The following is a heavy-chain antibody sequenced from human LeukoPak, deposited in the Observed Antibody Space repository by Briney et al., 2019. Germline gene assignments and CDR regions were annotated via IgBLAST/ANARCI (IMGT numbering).Heavy chain of an antibody. CDR1: SGSISSSSYY. CDR2: IYYSGST. J-gene: IGHJ4*02. V-gene: IGHV4-39*01. D-gene: IGHD1-26*01. CDR3: ARHGDGESGSYYPLGY. Sequence: SETLSLTCTVSSGSISSSSYYWGWIRQPPGKGLEWIGSIYYSGSTYYNPSLKSRVTISVDTSKNQFSLKLSSVTAADTAVYYCARHGDGESGSYYPLGYWGQGTLVTVSS.